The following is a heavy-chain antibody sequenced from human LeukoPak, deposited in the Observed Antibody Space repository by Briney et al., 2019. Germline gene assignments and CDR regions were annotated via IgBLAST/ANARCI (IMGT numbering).Heavy chain of an antibody. D-gene: IGHD3-9*01. CDR3: ARNDILTVWD. J-gene: IGHJ4*02. CDR1: GFTFSSYS. CDR2: ISSSSSTI. V-gene: IGHV3-48*01. Sequence: PGGSLRLSCAASGFTFSSYSMNWVRQAPGKGLEWVSYISSSSSTIYYADSVKGRFTISRHNSKNTLYLQMNSLRAEDTAVYYCARNDILTVWDWGQGTLVTVSS.